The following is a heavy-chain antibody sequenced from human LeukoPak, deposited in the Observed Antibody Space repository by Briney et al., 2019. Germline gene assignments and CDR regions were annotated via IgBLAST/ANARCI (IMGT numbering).Heavy chain of an antibody. CDR1: GFTFSSYV. J-gene: IGHJ6*03. V-gene: IGHV3-30*14. CDR3: AREGEYSSSWSRTFYYYYYYMDV. D-gene: IGHD6-13*01. Sequence: GRSLRLSCAASGFTFSSYVMHWVRQAPGKGLEWVAIISYDGSNEYYADSVKGRFTISRDNSKNTLYLQMGSLRAEDMAVYYCAREGEYSSSWSRTFYYYYYYMDVWGKGTTVTISS. CDR2: ISYDGSNE.